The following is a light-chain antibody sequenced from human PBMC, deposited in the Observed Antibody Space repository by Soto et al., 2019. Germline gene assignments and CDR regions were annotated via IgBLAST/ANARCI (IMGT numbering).Light chain of an antibody. CDR2: AAS. V-gene: IGKV1-39*01. Sequence: DIQMTPSPSSLSASVGARVTITCRASQSIRSYLNWYQQKPGKAPKLLIYAASSLQSGVPSRFSGSGSGTDFTLTISSLQPEDFATYYCQQSYSTLLTFGGGTKVEIK. J-gene: IGKJ4*01. CDR3: QQSYSTLLT. CDR1: QSIRSY.